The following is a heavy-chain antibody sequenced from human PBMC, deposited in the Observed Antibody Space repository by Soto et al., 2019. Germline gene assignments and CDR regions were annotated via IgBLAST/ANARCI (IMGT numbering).Heavy chain of an antibody. V-gene: IGHV4-59*01. CDR1: GGSIISYY. J-gene: IGHJ5*02. CDR3: ARDSNWNYENWFDP. D-gene: IGHD1-7*01. Sequence: SETLSLTCTVSGGSIISYYWIFIRHPPGKGLEWIGYIYYSGSTNYNPSLKSRVTISVDTSKNQFSLKLSSVTAADTAVYYCARDSNWNYENWFDPWGQGTLVTVSS. CDR2: IYYSGST.